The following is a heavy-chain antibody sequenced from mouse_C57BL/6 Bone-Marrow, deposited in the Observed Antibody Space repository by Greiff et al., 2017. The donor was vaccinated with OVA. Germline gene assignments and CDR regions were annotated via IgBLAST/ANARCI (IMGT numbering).Heavy chain of an antibody. CDR1: GYTFTSYG. V-gene: IGHV1-81*01. CDR2: IYPRSGNT. CDR3: ARSRDYDRYFDV. J-gene: IGHJ1*03. Sequence: LVESGAELARPGASVKLSCKASGYTFTSYGISWVKQRTGQGLEWIGEIYPRSGNTYYNEKFKGKATLTADKSSSTAYMELRSLTSEDSAVYFCARSRDYDRYFDVWGTGTTVTVSS. D-gene: IGHD2-4*01.